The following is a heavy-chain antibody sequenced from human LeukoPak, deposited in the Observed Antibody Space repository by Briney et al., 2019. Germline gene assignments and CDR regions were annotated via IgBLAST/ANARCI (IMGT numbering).Heavy chain of an antibody. J-gene: IGHJ4*02. CDR1: GGSISSSSYY. Sequence: SETLSLTCTVSGGSISSSSYYWGWIRQPPGKGLEWIGSIYYSGSTYYNPSLKSRVTISVDTSKNQFSLKLSSVTAADTAVYYCARDGPGGAVAGTLYDYRGQGTLVTVSS. V-gene: IGHV4-39*07. D-gene: IGHD6-19*01. CDR3: ARDGPGGAVAGTLYDY. CDR2: IYYSGST.